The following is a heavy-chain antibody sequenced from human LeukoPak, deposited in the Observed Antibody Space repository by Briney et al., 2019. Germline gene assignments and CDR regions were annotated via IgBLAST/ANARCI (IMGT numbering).Heavy chain of an antibody. Sequence: SETLSLTCAVYGGSFSGDYWSWIRQPPGKGLEWIGEIIHSGSTNYNPSLKSRVTISVDTSKNQFSLKLSSVTAADTAVYYCARPRIAAAGRSRGSGPPKDQYYMDVWGKGTTVTVSS. CDR3: ARPRIAAAGRSRGSGPPKDQYYMDV. V-gene: IGHV4-34*12. CDR2: IIHSGST. CDR1: GGSFSGDY. D-gene: IGHD6-13*01. J-gene: IGHJ6*03.